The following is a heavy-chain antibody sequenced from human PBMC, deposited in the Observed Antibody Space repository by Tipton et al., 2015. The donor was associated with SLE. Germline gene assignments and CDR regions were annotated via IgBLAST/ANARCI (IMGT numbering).Heavy chain of an antibody. CDR2: INHSGST. Sequence: TLSLTCTVSGGSIRSGGYYWSWIRQPPGKGLEWIGQINHSGSTDYNPSLKSRVTISVDTSKNQFSLKLTSVTAADTAVYYCARRGWVDAFDIWGRGTMVIVSS. D-gene: IGHD6-19*01. CDR1: GGSIRSGGYY. CDR3: ARRGWVDAFDI. J-gene: IGHJ3*02. V-gene: IGHV4-39*07.